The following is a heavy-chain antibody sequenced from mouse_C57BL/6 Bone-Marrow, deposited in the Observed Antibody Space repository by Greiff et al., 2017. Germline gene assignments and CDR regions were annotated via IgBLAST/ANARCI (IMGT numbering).Heavy chain of an antibody. CDR3: TPLRQGYYYAMDY. Sequence: EVMLVESGGGLVQPGGSMKLSCAASGFTFSDAWMDWVRQSPEKGLEWVAEIRNKANNHATYYAESVKGRFTISRDDSKSSVYLQMNSLRAEDTGIYSCTPLRQGYYYAMDYWGQGTSVTVSS. CDR1: GFTFSDAW. V-gene: IGHV6-6*01. CDR2: IRNKANNHAT. J-gene: IGHJ4*01. D-gene: IGHD2-4*01.